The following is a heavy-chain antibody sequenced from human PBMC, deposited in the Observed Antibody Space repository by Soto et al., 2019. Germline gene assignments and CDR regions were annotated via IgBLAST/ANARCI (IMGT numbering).Heavy chain of an antibody. V-gene: IGHV4-39*01. CDR2: IYYSGST. Sequence: QLQLQESGPGLVKPSETLSLTCTVSGGSISSSSYYWGWIRQPPGKGLEWIGSIYYSGSTYYNPSTKSRVTISVETSKNQFSLKLSSVNAADTAVYYCARMSGYYYVRYFQHWGQGTLVTVSS. D-gene: IGHD3-22*01. J-gene: IGHJ1*01. CDR1: GGSISSSSYY. CDR3: ARMSGYYYVRYFQH.